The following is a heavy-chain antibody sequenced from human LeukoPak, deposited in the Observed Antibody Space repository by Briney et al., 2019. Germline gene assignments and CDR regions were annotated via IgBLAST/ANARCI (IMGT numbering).Heavy chain of an antibody. Sequence: PGGSLRLSCAASGFTFSSYTMTWVRRAPGKGLGWVSGITGSSDSTYYADSVKGRFTVSRDNSRNTLFLQMNSLRAEDTAVYYCAKKTSYCAGDCYPYYFDYWGHGTLVTVSS. V-gene: IGHV3-23*01. J-gene: IGHJ4*01. D-gene: IGHD2-21*02. CDR2: ITGSSDST. CDR1: GFTFSSYT. CDR3: AKKTSYCAGDCYPYYFDY.